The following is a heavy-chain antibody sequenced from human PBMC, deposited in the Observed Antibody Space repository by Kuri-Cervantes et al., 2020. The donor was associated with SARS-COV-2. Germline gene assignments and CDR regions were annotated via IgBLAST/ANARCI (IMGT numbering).Heavy chain of an antibody. J-gene: IGHJ4*02. V-gene: IGHV3-7*01. CDR2: IRQDAGDK. D-gene: IGHD3-16*01. CDR1: GFTFSSYW. Sequence: GGSLRLSCAASGFTFSSYWMAWDRQAPGKGLEWVANIRQDAGDKNCVDSVRGRFTISRDNAKNSLYLQMNSLGAEDTAVYYCARDHGGALDSWGQGTLVTVSS. CDR3: ARDHGGALDS.